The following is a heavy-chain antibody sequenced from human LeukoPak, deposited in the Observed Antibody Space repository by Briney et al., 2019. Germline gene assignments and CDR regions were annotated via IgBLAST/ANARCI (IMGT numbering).Heavy chain of an antibody. D-gene: IGHD5-18*01. CDR2: INDSGST. CDR1: AGSFSGYY. J-gene: IGHJ4*02. CDR3: ARTWIQAPFDY. Sequence: PSETLSLTCAVYAGSFSGYYWSWIRHPPGKGLEWIGAINDSGSTNYNPSHRRRVTISVDTSKNQFSLKLSSVTDADTAVYYCARTWIQAPFDYWGQGTLVTVSS. V-gene: IGHV4-34*01.